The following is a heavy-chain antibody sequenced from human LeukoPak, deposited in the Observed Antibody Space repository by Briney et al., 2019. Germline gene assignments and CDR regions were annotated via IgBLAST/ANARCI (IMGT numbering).Heavy chain of an antibody. CDR1: GFTFSSYE. CDR2: ISSSGSTT. D-gene: IGHD3-22*01. Sequence: GGSLRLSCAASGFTFSSYEMNWVRQAPGKGLEWVSYISSSGSTTYYADSVKGRFTISRDNAKNSLYLQINSLRAEDTAVYYCATSGYYFDYWGQGTLVTVSS. V-gene: IGHV3-48*03. J-gene: IGHJ4*02. CDR3: ATSGYYFDY.